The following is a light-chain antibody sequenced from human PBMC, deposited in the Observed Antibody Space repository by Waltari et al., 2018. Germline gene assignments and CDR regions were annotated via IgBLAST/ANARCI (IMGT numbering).Light chain of an antibody. CDR2: GAS. Sequence: DIQMTQSPSSLSASIGDRVTITCRATQDINNSLAWYQQRSGKAPKLLVFGASRLGPGVASRVSGSGSGTDYTLTISSLQPDDIATFYCQQYSSPPFTFGQGTKLDI. CDR3: QQYSSPPFT. J-gene: IGKJ2*01. CDR1: QDINNS. V-gene: IGKV1-NL1*01.